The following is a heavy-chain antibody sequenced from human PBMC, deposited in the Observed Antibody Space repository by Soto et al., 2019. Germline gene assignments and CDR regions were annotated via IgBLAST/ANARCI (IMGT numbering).Heavy chain of an antibody. V-gene: IGHV3-30*04. D-gene: IGHD2-21*02. CDR3: SRPGDRGYDFYYVMDV. CDR1: GCTFSIYA. CDR2: ISFDGTNR. Sequence: SCTASGCTFSIYAMHWVRQAPGKGLEWVSIISFDGTNRHYAGSVRGRFTLYRDNSDNTLYRRVYSPGSGDTVMYYCSRPGDRGYDFYYVMDVWGQGSADTVSS. J-gene: IGHJ6*02.